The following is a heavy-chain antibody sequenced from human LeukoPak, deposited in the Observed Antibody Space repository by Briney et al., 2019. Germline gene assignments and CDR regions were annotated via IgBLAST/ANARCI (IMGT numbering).Heavy chain of an antibody. CDR2: ISKEGSNK. CDR3: VKRGSDGGPYFFDY. CDR1: GFTFSTYP. J-gene: IGHJ4*02. V-gene: IGHV3-30*18. Sequence: PGGSLRLSCGASGFTFSTYPMHWVRQAPGKGLEWVAAISKEGSNKYYADSVKGRYTISRDSSKNTLYLEMNSLSGEDTAVYYCVKRGSDGGPYFFDYWGQGTLVTVSS. D-gene: IGHD3-3*01.